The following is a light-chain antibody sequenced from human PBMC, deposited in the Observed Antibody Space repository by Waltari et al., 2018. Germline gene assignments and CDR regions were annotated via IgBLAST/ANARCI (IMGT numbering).Light chain of an antibody. CDR1: QSFTSW. J-gene: IGKJ1*01. Sequence: DIQMTQSPSTLSASVGDRVTITCRASQSFTSWLAWFQQKPGKAPKLLIYKASSLERGVPSRFSGIGSETDFTLTISSLQPDDFATYYCLQYNSYPWTFGQGTKVEIK. V-gene: IGKV1-5*03. CDR2: KAS. CDR3: LQYNSYPWT.